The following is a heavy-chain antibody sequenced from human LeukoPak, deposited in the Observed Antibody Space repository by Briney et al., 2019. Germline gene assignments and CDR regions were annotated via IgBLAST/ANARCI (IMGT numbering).Heavy chain of an antibody. D-gene: IGHD2-21*01. J-gene: IGHJ4*02. Sequence: GASVKVSCKASGYTFTHYYIHWVRQAPGHGLEWRGIINLRGATTSCAQKFQGRVTMSRDTSTSTVYMELSSLRSEDTAVYYCARDCGGRPGTKVNYFDYWGRGTLVTVSS. V-gene: IGHV1-46*01. CDR1: GYTFTHYY. CDR2: INLRGATT. CDR3: ARDCGGRPGTKVNYFDY.